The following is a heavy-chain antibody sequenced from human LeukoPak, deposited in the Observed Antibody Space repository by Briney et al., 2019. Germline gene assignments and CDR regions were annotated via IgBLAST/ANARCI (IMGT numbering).Heavy chain of an antibody. CDR3: ARSDYDYVWGRYRYTGYFDY. V-gene: IGHV3-7*01. CDR2: IKQDGSEK. CDR1: GFTFSSYW. J-gene: IGHJ4*02. Sequence: PGGSLRLSCAASGFTFSSYWMSWVRQAPGKGLEWVANIKQDGSEKYYVDSVKGRFTISRDNAKNSLYLQMNSLRAEDTAVYYCARSDYDYVWGRYRYTGYFDYWGQGTLVTVSS. D-gene: IGHD3-16*02.